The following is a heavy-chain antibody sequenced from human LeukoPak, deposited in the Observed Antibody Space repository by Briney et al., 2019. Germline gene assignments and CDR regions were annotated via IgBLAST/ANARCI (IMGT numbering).Heavy chain of an antibody. CDR2: IYYSGST. D-gene: IGHD2-15*01. CDR1: GGFISSGDYY. J-gene: IGHJ3*02. CDR3: AKAANPDAFDI. Sequence: SQTLSLTCTVSGGFISSGDYYWSWIRQPPGKGLEWIGYIYYSGSTYYNPSLKSRVTISVDTSKNQFSLKLSSVTAADTAVYYCAKAANPDAFDIWGQGTMVTVSS. V-gene: IGHV4-30-4*01.